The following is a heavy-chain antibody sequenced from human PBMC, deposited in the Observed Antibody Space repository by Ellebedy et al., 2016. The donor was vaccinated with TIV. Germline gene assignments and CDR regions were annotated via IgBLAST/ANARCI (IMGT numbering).Heavy chain of an antibody. D-gene: IGHD3-10*01. CDR3: ARWFGELLYVRWFDP. V-gene: IGHV4-39*01. CDR2: IYFNGRT. J-gene: IGHJ5*02. Sequence: SETLSLTCTVSGGSISRSSSYWGWIRQPPGKGLEWLGSIYFNGRTFYNPSLKSRVTIFVDTSKNQFSRKLTSVTVADTAVYYCARWFGELLYVRWFDPWGQGTLVTVSS. CDR1: GGSISRSSSY.